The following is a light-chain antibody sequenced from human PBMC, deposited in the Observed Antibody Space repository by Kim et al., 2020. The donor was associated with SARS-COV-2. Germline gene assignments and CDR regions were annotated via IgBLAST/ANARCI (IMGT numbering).Light chain of an antibody. Sequence: QSVTIACTGTSIYIGYYNGVSGYQQPPGTAPKLMIYEVSNRPSGVPDRFSGSKSGNTASLTISGLQTEDEADYYCSSYISSSTSVVFGGGTQLTVL. J-gene: IGLJ2*01. CDR1: SIYIGYYNG. CDR2: EVS. V-gene: IGLV2-18*02. CDR3: SSYISSSTSVV.